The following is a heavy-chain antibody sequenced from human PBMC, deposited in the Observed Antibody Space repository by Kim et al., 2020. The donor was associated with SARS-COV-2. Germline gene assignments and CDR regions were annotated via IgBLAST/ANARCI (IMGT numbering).Heavy chain of an antibody. V-gene: IGHV3-23*01. CDR3: AKTLQYSSSGADY. Sequence: ADSVKGRVTISRDNSKNTLYLQMPSLRAEDTALYYCAKTLQYSSSGADYWGQGTLVTVSS. J-gene: IGHJ4*02. D-gene: IGHD6-13*01.